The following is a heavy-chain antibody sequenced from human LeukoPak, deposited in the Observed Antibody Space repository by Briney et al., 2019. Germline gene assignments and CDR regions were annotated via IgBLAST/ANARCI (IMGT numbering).Heavy chain of an antibody. V-gene: IGHV3-74*01. CDR1: GFTFSSYW. CDR3: ARDRHTWADAFDI. Sequence: GGSLRLSCAASGFTFSSYWMHWVRQAPGKGLVWVSRINSDGSSTSYADSVKGRFTNSRDNAKNTLYLQMNSLRAEDTAVYYCARDRHTWADAFDIWGQGTMVTVSS. J-gene: IGHJ3*02. D-gene: IGHD1-26*01. CDR2: INSDGSST.